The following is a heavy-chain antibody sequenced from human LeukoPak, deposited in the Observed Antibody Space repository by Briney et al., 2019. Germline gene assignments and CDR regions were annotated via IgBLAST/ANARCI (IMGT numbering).Heavy chain of an antibody. V-gene: IGHV4-38-2*01. D-gene: IGHD6-25*01. CDR2: IYHSGST. CDR3: ARVGFADAFDI. CDR1: GYSISSGYY. J-gene: IGHJ3*02. Sequence: SETLSLTCAVSGYSISSGYYWGWIRQPPGKGLEWIGSIYHSGSTYYNPSLKSRVTISVDTSKNQFSLKLSSVTAADTAVYYCARVGFADAFDIWGQGTMVTVSS.